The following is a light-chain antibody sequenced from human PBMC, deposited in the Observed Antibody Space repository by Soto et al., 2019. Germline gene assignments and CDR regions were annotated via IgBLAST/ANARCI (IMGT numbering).Light chain of an antibody. CDR1: QSVSSSF. CDR2: SAS. Sequence: EIVLTQSPGTLSLSPGERATLSCRASQSVSSSFFAWYQQKPGQAPSLLIFSASNRATGIPDRFSGSGSGTDFTLTISRLDPEDSAVYYWQQYGSSPRTFGQGTKVEIK. J-gene: IGKJ1*01. V-gene: IGKV3-20*01. CDR3: QQYGSSPRT.